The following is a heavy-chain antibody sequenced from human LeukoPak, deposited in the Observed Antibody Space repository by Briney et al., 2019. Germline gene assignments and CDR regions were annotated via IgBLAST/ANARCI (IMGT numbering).Heavy chain of an antibody. V-gene: IGHV4-39*01. CDR1: GGSISSSSYY. Sequence: SETLSLTCTVSGGSISSSSYYWGWIRQPPGKGLEWIGSIYYSGSTYYNPSLKSRVTISVDTSKNQFSLKLSSVTAADTAVYYCARHERCGGDCYSAFDIWGQGTMVTVSS. CDR3: ARHERCGGDCYSAFDI. J-gene: IGHJ3*02. D-gene: IGHD2-21*02. CDR2: IYYSGST.